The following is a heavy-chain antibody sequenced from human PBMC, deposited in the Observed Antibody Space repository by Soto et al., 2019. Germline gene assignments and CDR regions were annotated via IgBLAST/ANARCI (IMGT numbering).Heavy chain of an antibody. CDR2: IVVGSGST. Sequence: SVKVSCKASGFTFTSSAMQWVRQARGQRLEWIGWIVVGSGSTYYADSVKGRFTISRDNSKNTLYLQMNSLRAEDTAVYYCAKENDFWSGSYFDYWGQGTLVTVSS. D-gene: IGHD3-3*01. V-gene: IGHV1-58*02. CDR3: AKENDFWSGSYFDY. J-gene: IGHJ4*02. CDR1: GFTFTSSA.